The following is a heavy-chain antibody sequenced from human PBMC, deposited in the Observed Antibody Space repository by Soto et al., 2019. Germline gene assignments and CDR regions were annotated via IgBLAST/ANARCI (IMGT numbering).Heavy chain of an antibody. CDR1: EGTFSSYA. V-gene: IGHV1-69*01. CDR3: ARVIARHYYDSRKVLRGMDV. Sequence: QVQLVQSGAEVKKPGSSVKVSCKASEGTFSSYAISWVRQSPGQGLEWMGGIIPIFGTANYAQKFQGRVTITADESTSTAYMALSSLRSEDTAVYYCARVIARHYYDSRKVLRGMDVWGQGTTVTVSS. CDR2: IIPIFGTA. J-gene: IGHJ6*02. D-gene: IGHD3-22*01.